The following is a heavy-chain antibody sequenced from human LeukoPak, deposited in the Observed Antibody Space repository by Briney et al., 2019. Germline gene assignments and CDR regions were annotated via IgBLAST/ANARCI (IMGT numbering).Heavy chain of an antibody. V-gene: IGHV3-30*18. Sequence: GGSLRLSCAASGFTFSNHGTHWVRQAPGKGLEWVTVISYDGNNKDSADSVKGRFTISRDNSRTTVFLQVDSLRTEDTAVYYCAKDGSSYYYYGMDVWGQGTTVTVSS. CDR3: AKDGSSYYYYGMDV. CDR1: GFTFSNHG. CDR2: ISYDGNNK. J-gene: IGHJ6*02.